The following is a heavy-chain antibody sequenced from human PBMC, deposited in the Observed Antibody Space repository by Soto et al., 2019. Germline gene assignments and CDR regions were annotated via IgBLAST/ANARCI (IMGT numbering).Heavy chain of an antibody. CDR3: ATRDAAYYYGMNV. CDR2: IYSGERA. D-gene: IGHD1-26*01. Sequence: GESLKISCEATGFNVSVVFMTWVRQAPGKGLEWVSVIYSGERAYYSDSVKGRFTISRDSSKNTLLLQLNRLRVEDTAVYYCATRDAAYYYGMNVWGQGTTVTVSS. J-gene: IGHJ6*02. V-gene: IGHV3-53*01. CDR1: GFNVSVVF.